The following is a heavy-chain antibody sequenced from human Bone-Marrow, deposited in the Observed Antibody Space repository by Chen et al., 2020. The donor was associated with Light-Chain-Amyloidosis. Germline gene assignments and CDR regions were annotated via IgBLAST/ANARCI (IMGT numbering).Heavy chain of an antibody. CDR1: GFTFHDYA. J-gene: IGHJ4*02. Sequence: EVQLVESGGGLVQPGRSLRLSCAASGFTFHDYAMHWFRQAPGKGLEWVSGISWNSGNIVYADSVKGRFTISRDNAKNSLYLQMNSLRAEDTAFYYCAKDKGVDHFDYWGQGTLVTVSS. D-gene: IGHD2-15*01. CDR3: AKDKGVDHFDY. CDR2: ISWNSGNI. V-gene: IGHV3-9*01.